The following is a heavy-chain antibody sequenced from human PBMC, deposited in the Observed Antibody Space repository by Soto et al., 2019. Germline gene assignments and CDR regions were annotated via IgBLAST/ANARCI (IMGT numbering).Heavy chain of an antibody. J-gene: IGHJ6*02. CDR3: ARQRQEARFGEFLTDYGMDV. V-gene: IGHV4-39*01. CDR1: GGSISSSSYY. D-gene: IGHD3-10*02. CDR2: IYYSGST. Sequence: QLQLQESGPGLVKPSETLSLTCTVSGGSISSSSYYWGWIRQPPGKGLEWIGSIYYSGSTYYNPSLKSRVTIPVDPSKNQFSLKLSPVTAADTAVYYCARQRQEARFGEFLTDYGMDVWGQGTTVTASS.